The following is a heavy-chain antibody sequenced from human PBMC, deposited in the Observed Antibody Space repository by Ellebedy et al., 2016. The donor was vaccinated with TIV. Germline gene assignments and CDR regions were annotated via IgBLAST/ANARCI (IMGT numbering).Heavy chain of an antibody. D-gene: IGHD3-10*01. V-gene: IGHV1-18*01. CDR3: ARDPWANGSGTHPFRY. J-gene: IGHJ4*02. CDR1: GYSFSIYG. CDR2: SSPYSGNT. Sequence: ASVKVSXKASGYSFSIYGISWVRQAPGQGLEWMGWSSPYSGNTKYAQNLQGRVSMTTDTSTGTAYMELRSLSSDDTAVYYCARDPWANGSGTHPFRYWGQGTLVTVSS.